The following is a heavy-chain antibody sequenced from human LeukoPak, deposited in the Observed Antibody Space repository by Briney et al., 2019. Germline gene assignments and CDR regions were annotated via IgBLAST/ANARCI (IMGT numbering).Heavy chain of an antibody. V-gene: IGHV3-20*04. CDR2: IIRNGGST. D-gene: IGHD4-17*01. CDR1: GFTFDDYD. CDR3: ARDQFPNYGDYVGEYFQH. Sequence: GGSLRLSCAASGFTFDDYDMSWVRQAPGKGLEWVCGIIRNGGSTDYADSVKGRFTISRDNAKNSLYLQMNSLRAEDTALYYCARDQFPNYGDYVGEYFQHWGQGTLVTVSS. J-gene: IGHJ1*01.